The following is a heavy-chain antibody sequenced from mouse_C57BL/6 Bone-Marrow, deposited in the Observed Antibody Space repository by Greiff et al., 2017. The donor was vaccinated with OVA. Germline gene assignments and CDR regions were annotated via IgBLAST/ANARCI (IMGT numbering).Heavy chain of an antibody. Sequence: EVQLQESGGGLVKPGGSLKLSCAASGFTFSSYAMSWVRQTPEKRLEWVATISDGGSYTSYPDNVKGRFTISRDNAKNNLYPHMSHLKSEDTAMYYCARDRYYYGSGDYWGQGTSVTVSS. D-gene: IGHD1-1*01. J-gene: IGHJ4*01. CDR1: GFTFSSYA. CDR3: ARDRYYYGSGDY. V-gene: IGHV5-4*01. CDR2: ISDGGSYT.